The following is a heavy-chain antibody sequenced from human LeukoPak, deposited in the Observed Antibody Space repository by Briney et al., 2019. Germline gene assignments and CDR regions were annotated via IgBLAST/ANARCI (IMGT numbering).Heavy chain of an antibody. CDR1: GGSISSSSYY. J-gene: IGHJ6*03. CDR3: ARDQYDILTGYYPPSYYYYYMDV. D-gene: IGHD3-9*01. CDR2: IYYSGST. V-gene: IGHV4-39*07. Sequence: SETLSLTCTVSGGSISSSSYYWGWIRQPPGKGLEWIGSIYYSGSTYYNPSLKSRVTISVDTSKNQFSLKLSSVTAADTAVYYCARDQYDILTGYYPPSYYYYYMDVWGKGTTVTISS.